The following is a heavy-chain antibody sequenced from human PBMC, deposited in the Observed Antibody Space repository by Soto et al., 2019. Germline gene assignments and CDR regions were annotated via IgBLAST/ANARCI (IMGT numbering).Heavy chain of an antibody. J-gene: IGHJ5*02. CDR2: MNPNSGNT. CDR1: RYTFTSYD. Sequence: ASVKVSCKASRYTFTSYDINWVRQATGQGLEWMGWMNPNSGNTGYAQKFQGRVTMTRNTSISTAYMELSSLRSEDTAVYYCARSGYCSGGSCYGGFDPWGQGTLVTVSS. CDR3: ARSGYCSGGSCYGGFDP. V-gene: IGHV1-8*01. D-gene: IGHD2-15*01.